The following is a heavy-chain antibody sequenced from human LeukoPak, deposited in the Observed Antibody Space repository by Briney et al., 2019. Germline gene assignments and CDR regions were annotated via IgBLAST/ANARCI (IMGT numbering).Heavy chain of an antibody. CDR2: IYYSGST. Sequence: PSQTLSLTCTVSGGSISSGGYYWSWIRQHPGKGLEWIGYIYYSGSTYYNPSLKSRVTISVDTSKNRFSLKLSSVTAADTAVYYCARAVVPSSYYFDYWGQGTLVTVSS. J-gene: IGHJ4*02. V-gene: IGHV4-31*03. CDR1: GGSISSGGYY. CDR3: ARAVVPSSYYFDY. D-gene: IGHD6-6*01.